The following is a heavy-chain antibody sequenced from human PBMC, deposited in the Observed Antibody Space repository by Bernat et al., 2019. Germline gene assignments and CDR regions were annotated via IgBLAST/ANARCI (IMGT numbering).Heavy chain of an antibody. V-gene: IGHV3-30*01. CDR2: ISYDGSNK. Sequence: QVQLVESGGGVVQPGRSLRLSCAASGFTFSSYAMHWVRQAPGKGLEWVAVISYDGSNKYYADSVKGRFTISRDNSKNTLYLQMNSLIAEDTAVYYCAREIVGAFDIWGQGTMVTVSS. CDR1: GFTFSSYA. D-gene: IGHD2-21*01. J-gene: IGHJ3*02. CDR3: AREIVGAFDI.